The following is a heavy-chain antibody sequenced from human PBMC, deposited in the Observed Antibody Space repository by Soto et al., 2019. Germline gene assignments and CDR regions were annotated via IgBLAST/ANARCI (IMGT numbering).Heavy chain of an antibody. D-gene: IGHD2-8*02. V-gene: IGHV4-39*02. CDR1: GGSISSSSYY. Sequence: SETLSLTCTVSGGSISSSSYYWGWIRQPPGKGLEWIGSIYYSGSTYYNPSLESRVTISVDTSKNQVSLKLSSVTAADTAVYYCARDKITGLFDYWGQGTLVTVSS. J-gene: IGHJ4*02. CDR3: ARDKITGLFDY. CDR2: IYYSGST.